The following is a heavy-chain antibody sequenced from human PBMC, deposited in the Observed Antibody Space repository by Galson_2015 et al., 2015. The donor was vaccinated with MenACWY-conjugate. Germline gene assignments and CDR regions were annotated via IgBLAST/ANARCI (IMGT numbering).Heavy chain of an antibody. V-gene: IGHV3-11*03. CDR3: AKSDNSGWYVGFDY. D-gene: IGHD6-19*01. CDR2: ISSGHIYS. J-gene: IGHJ4*02. Sequence: SLRLSCAASGFTFSDYYMSWIRQAPGKGLEWVAYISSGHIYSNHADSVKGRFTISRDNPKNTFHLQMTNLRGEDTALYYCAKSDNSGWYVGFDYWGQGTLVTVSS. CDR1: GFTFSDYY.